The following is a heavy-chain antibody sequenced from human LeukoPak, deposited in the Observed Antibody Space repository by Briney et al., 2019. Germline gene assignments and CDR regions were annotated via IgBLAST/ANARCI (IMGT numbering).Heavy chain of an antibody. D-gene: IGHD1-26*01. V-gene: IGHV1-18*01. CDR3: ARGLDSEWELLGAVDY. J-gene: IGHJ4*02. CDR1: GYTFTSYG. Sequence: ASVKVSCKASGYTFTSYGISWVRQAPGQGLEWMGWISAYNGNTNYAQKLQGRVTMTTDTSTSTAYMELRSLRSDDTAVYYCARGLDSEWELLGAVDYWGQGTLVTVSS. CDR2: ISAYNGNT.